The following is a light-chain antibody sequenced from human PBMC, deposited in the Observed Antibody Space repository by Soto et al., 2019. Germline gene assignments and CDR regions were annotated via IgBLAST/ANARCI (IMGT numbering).Light chain of an antibody. Sequence: QSALTQPSSVSGSPGQSIPISCTGTSSDVGSYNLVSWYQQHPGKAPKLMIYEGSKRPSGVSNRFSGSKSGNTASLTISGLQAEDEADYYCCSYAGSSRVLGGGTKLTVL. V-gene: IGLV2-23*01. CDR2: EGS. CDR1: SSDVGSYNL. J-gene: IGLJ3*02. CDR3: CSYAGSSRV.